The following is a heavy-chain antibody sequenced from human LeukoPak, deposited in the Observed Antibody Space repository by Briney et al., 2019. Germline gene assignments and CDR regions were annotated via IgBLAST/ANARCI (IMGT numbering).Heavy chain of an antibody. V-gene: IGHV3-74*01. CDR2: INGDGGGT. CDR3: ARGPRSANYFAGDY. D-gene: IGHD2/OR15-2a*01. J-gene: IGHJ4*02. Sequence: GGSLRLSCAASGFTFSSHWMHWVRQVPGKGLVWVSRINGDGGGTTYADSVKGRFTISRDNTKNTLYLQMNSLRAEDTAVYYCARGPRSANYFAGDYWGQGTLATVSS. CDR1: GFTFSSHW.